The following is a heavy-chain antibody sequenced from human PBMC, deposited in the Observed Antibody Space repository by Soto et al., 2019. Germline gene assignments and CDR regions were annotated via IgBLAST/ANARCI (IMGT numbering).Heavy chain of an antibody. V-gene: IGHV1-69*06. J-gene: IGHJ4*02. CDR3: ARGGFSSSWRFDY. CDR1: ADTFNSYA. CDR2: IVPFIGTT. D-gene: IGHD6-13*01. Sequence: QVQLVQSGAEVKKPGSSVKVSCRASADTFNSYAISWVRQAPGQGLEWMGGIVPFIGTTNYEERLQGRATITADKSTSTVYRELSSLRSEDTAVYYCARGGFSSSWRFDYWGQGTLVTVSS.